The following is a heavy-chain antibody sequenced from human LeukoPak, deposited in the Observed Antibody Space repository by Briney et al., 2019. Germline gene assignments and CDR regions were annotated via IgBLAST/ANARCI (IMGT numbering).Heavy chain of an antibody. Sequence: AGGSLRLSCAASGFTFSSYAMHWVRQAPGKGLEWVAVISYDGSNKYYADSVKGRITISRDNSKNTLYLQMNSLRAEDTAVYYCARAPAYYDFWSGYQSRYNWFDPWGQGTLVTVSS. J-gene: IGHJ5*02. V-gene: IGHV3-30*04. CDR2: ISYDGSNK. D-gene: IGHD3-3*01. CDR1: GFTFSSYA. CDR3: ARAPAYYDFWSGYQSRYNWFDP.